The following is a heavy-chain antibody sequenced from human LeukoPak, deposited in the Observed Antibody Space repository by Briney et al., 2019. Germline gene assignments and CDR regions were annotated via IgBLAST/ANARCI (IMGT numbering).Heavy chain of an antibody. CDR1: GYSFTSYW. D-gene: IGHD2-15*01. CDR3: ARLKGACSGGSCYWSPFDY. CDR2: IYPGDSDT. V-gene: IGHV5-51*01. J-gene: IGHJ4*02. Sequence: GESLKSSCKGSGYSFTSYWIGWVRQMPGKGLEWMGIIYPGDSDTRYSPSFQGQVTISADKSISTAYLQWSSLKASDAAMYYCARLKGACSGGSCYWSPFDYWGQGTLVTVSS.